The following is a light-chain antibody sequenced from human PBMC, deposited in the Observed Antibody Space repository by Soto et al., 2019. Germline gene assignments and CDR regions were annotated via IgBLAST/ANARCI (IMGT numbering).Light chain of an antibody. CDR1: QNLSSSY. Sequence: EIVLTQSPGTLSLSPGERATLSCRASQNLSSSYLAWCQQKPGQAPRLLIYGASSRATGIPDRFSGGGSGTDFTLTISRLEPEDFAVYYCQQYGSSPLTFGGGTKVDI. V-gene: IGKV3-20*01. CDR3: QQYGSSPLT. CDR2: GAS. J-gene: IGKJ4*01.